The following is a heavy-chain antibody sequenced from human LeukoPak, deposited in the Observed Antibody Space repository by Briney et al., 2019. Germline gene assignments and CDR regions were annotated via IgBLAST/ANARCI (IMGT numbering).Heavy chain of an antibody. CDR2: IYSGGST. V-gene: IGHV3-66*01. D-gene: IGHD4-17*01. Sequence: GGSLRLSCAASGFTFSSYSMNWVRQAPGKGLEWVSVIYSGGSTYYADSVKGRFTISRDNSKNTLYLQMNSLRAEDTAVYYCARAQGGDYDYFDYWGQGTLVTVSS. CDR3: ARAQGGDYDYFDY. J-gene: IGHJ4*02. CDR1: GFTFSSYS.